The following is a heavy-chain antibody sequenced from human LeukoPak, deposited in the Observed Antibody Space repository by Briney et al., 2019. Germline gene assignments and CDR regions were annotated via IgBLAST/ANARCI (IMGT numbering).Heavy chain of an antibody. V-gene: IGHV1-8*01. CDR2: MNPDSGNT. Sequence: ASVKVSCKASGYTFTSYDINWVRQATGQGLEWMGWMNPDSGNTGYAQKFQGRVTMTRNTSISTAYMELSSLRSEDTAVYYCASDYYDSNHDAFDIWGQGTMVTVSS. D-gene: IGHD3-22*01. J-gene: IGHJ3*02. CDR1: GYTFTSYD. CDR3: ASDYYDSNHDAFDI.